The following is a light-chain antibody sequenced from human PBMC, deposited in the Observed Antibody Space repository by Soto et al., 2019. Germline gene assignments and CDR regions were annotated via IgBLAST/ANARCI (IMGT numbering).Light chain of an antibody. CDR2: EVS. J-gene: IGLJ1*01. CDR1: SSDVGSYNL. CDR3: CSYARSSTYV. V-gene: IGLV2-23*02. Sequence: QSVLTQPASVSGSPGQSITISCTGTSSDVGSYNLVSWYQQHPGKAPKLMIFEVSKRPSGLSNRFSASKSGNTASLTISGLQAEDEADYYCCSYARSSTYVFGTGTKV.